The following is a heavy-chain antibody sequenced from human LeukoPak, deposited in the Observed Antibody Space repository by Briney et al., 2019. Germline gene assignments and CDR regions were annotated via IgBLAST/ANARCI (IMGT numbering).Heavy chain of an antibody. V-gene: IGHV1-2*02. D-gene: IGHD3-16*01. Sequence: ASVKVSCKASGYTFTGYYMHWVRQAPGQGLEWMGWINPNSGGTNYAQKFQGGVTMTRDTSISTAYMELSRLRSDDTAVYYCARGRMGGRPFDYWGQGTLVTVSS. CDR3: ARGRMGGRPFDY. CDR1: GYTFTGYY. J-gene: IGHJ4*02. CDR2: INPNSGGT.